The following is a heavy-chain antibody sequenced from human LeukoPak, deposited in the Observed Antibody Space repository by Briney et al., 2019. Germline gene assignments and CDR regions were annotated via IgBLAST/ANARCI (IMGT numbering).Heavy chain of an antibody. J-gene: IGHJ4*02. CDR3: ATAPFYDTVTGNLRDY. D-gene: IGHD3-9*01. V-gene: IGHV1-24*01. Sequence: GASVKVSCKVSGYTLTELPMHWVRQAPGKGLEWMGGFDPEDGETIYAQKFQGRVTMTEDTSTDTAYMELSSLRSEDTAVYYCATAPFYDTVTGNLRDYWGQGTLVTVSS. CDR2: FDPEDGET. CDR1: GYTLTELP.